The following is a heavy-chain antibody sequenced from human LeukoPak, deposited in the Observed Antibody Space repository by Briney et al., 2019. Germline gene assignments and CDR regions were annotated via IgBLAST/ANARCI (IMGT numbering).Heavy chain of an antibody. D-gene: IGHD3-10*01. CDR3: AKDNVLWFGSYNWFDP. CDR2: IRYDGSNK. V-gene: IGHV3-30*02. CDR1: GFTFSSYG. Sequence: GGSLRLSCAASGFTFSSYGMHWVRQAPGKGLEWVAFIRYDGSNKYYADSVKGRFTISRDNSKNTLYLQMNSLRAEDTAVYYCAKDNVLWFGSYNWFDPWGQGTLVTVSS. J-gene: IGHJ5*02.